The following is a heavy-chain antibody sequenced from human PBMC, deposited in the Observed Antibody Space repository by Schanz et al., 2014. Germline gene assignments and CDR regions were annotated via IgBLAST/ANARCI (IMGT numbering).Heavy chain of an antibody. Sequence: QVQLQESGPGLVKASGTLSLTCAVSGGSIGSSNWWSWVRQPPGKGLEWIGEVYHSGTTNYNPSLKSRVTISVDTAKNQFSLKVTSVTAADTAIYYCARVHSTSLERGSHYYMDVWGKGTTVTVSS. CDR3: ARVHSTSLERGSHYYMDV. J-gene: IGHJ6*03. CDR1: GGSIGSSNW. V-gene: IGHV4-4*02. D-gene: IGHD2-2*01. CDR2: VYHSGTT.